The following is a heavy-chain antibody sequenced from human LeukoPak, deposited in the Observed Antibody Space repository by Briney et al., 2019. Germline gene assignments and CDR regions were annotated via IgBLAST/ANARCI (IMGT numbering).Heavy chain of an antibody. D-gene: IGHD7-27*01. CDR2: ISYDGSNK. Sequence: PGRSLRLSCAASGFIFNNYAMDWVRQAPGKGLEWVAVISYDGSNKCYADSVKGRFTISRDNSKNTLYLQLNSLRVEDTAVYYCARDPQDWGSYHFDYWGQRTLVTVSS. V-gene: IGHV3-30-3*01. J-gene: IGHJ4*02. CDR3: ARDPQDWGSYHFDY. CDR1: GFIFNNYA.